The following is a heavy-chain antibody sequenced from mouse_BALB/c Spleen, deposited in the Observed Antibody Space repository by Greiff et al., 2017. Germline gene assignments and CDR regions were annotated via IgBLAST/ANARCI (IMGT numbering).Heavy chain of an antibody. J-gene: IGHJ2*01. V-gene: IGHV2-9*02. CDR3: ARDNGSSYYFDY. CDR2: IWAGGST. Sequence: VQGVESGPGLVAPSQSLSITCTVSGFSLTSYGVHWVRQPPGKGLEWLGVIWAGGSTNYNSALMSRLSISKDNSKSQVFLKMNSLQTDDTAMYYCARDNGSSYYFDYWGQGTTLTVSS. D-gene: IGHD1-1*01. CDR1: GFSLTSYG.